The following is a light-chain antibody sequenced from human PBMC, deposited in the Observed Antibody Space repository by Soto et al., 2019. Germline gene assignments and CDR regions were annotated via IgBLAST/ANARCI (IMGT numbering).Light chain of an antibody. J-gene: IGKJ1*01. CDR1: QSVSNNY. V-gene: IGKV3-20*01. CDR2: GAS. Sequence: EIVLTQSPGTLSLSPGSRATPSCRASQSVSNNYLAWYQQKPGQAPRLLIYGASNRATGIPDRFSGSGSGTDFTLTISRLEPEDFAVYYCQQYGSSGTFGQGTKVDIK. CDR3: QQYGSSGT.